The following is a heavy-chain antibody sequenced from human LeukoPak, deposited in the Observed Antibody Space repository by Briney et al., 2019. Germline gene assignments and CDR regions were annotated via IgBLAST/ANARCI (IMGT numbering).Heavy chain of an antibody. CDR1: GDSISSSSYY. V-gene: IGHV4-39*01. CDR3: ARATVAVPDY. D-gene: IGHD6-19*01. Sequence: SETLSLTCTVSGDSISSSSYYWGGIRQPPGKGLQWIGSIYYSGNTYYNPSLKSRVTISLYTSKNQFSLKLSSVTAADTAVYSCARATVAVPDYWGQGTLVTVSS. J-gene: IGHJ4*02. CDR2: IYYSGNT.